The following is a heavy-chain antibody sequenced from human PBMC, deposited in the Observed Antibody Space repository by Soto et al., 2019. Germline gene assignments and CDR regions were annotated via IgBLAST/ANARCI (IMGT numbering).Heavy chain of an antibody. Sequence: QVHLVQSGAEVKQPGASVKVSCKASAYTFTDYGITWVRQAPGQGLEWMGWISPYNGNTNYAQRFQGRVTMTTDTXXGTAYMALRSLTSDDTAVYYCARASYSTAWYYFDFWGQGSLVTVSS. D-gene: IGHD6-19*01. CDR3: ARASYSTAWYYFDF. V-gene: IGHV1-18*01. CDR2: ISPYNGNT. CDR1: AYTFTDYG. J-gene: IGHJ4*02.